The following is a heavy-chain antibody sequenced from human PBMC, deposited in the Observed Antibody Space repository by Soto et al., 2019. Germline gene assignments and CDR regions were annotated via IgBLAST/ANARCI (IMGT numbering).Heavy chain of an antibody. J-gene: IGHJ4*02. D-gene: IGHD4-17*01. CDR3: SIFRTVTTPFDY. Sequence: EVQLVESGGGLVQPGRSLRLSCAASGFSFDEYAMHWVRQAPGKGLEWVSGISWNSGNIGYADSVKGRFTISRDNAKSSLYLQINSLRAEDTALYYCSIFRTVTTPFDYWGQGTLVTVSS. CDR2: ISWNSGNI. V-gene: IGHV3-9*01. CDR1: GFSFDEYA.